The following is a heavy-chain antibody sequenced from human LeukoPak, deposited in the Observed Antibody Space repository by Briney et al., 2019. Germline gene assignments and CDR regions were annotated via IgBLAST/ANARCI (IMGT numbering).Heavy chain of an antibody. J-gene: IGHJ5*02. CDR3: ARIAIAYNWFDP. D-gene: IGHD6-13*01. V-gene: IGHV1-18*01. Sequence: ASVTVSCTASGYTFTSYGISWVRQAPGQGLEWMGWISAYNGNTNYAQKFQGRVTITRDTSASTAYMELSSLRSEDTAVYYCARIAIAYNWFDPWGQGTLVTVSS. CDR2: ISAYNGNT. CDR1: GYTFTSYG.